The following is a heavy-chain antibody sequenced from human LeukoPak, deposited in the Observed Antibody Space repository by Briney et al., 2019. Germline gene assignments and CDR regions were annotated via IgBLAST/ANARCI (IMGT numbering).Heavy chain of an antibody. D-gene: IGHD5-12*01. Sequence: SETLSLTSTVSGGSITSYNWSWIRQPPGKGLEWVAYIYYTGSTSYNPSLERRVMMSVDTSQNQFSLKLRSVTAEDTAVYYCAREESGYDYSPFYYWGQGILVTVSS. CDR2: IYYTGST. V-gene: IGHV4-59*01. J-gene: IGHJ4*02. CDR1: GGSITSYN. CDR3: AREESGYDYSPFYY.